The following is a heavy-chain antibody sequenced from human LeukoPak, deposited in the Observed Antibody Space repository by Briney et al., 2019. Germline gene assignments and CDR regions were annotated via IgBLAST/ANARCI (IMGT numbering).Heavy chain of an antibody. CDR1: GGSIIGYY. J-gene: IGHJ4*02. CDR3: ARVDYTTSSPYLLPDS. V-gene: IGHV4-59*01. CDR2: IYYSRST. D-gene: IGHD6-6*01. Sequence: SETLSLTCTVSGGSIIGYYWSWIRQPPGKGLEWIGYIYYSRSTNYNPSLKSRVTISVDTSKNQLSLRLNSVTAADTAVYYCARVDYTTSSPYLLPDSWGQGTLVTVSS.